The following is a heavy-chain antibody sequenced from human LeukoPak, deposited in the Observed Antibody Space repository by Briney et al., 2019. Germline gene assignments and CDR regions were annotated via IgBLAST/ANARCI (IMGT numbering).Heavy chain of an antibody. CDR3: AKEIITMIVVVLYFQY. Sequence: GGSLTLSCAVSGFTLNNYAMNWVRQAPGKGLEWVSTMTSDGLYTYFADSVKGRFTMSRDTSKKTLHLQMNSLRAEDTAVYYCAKEIITMIVVVLYFQYWGQGTLVTVSS. J-gene: IGHJ1*01. D-gene: IGHD3-22*01. V-gene: IGHV3-23*01. CDR2: MTSDGLYT. CDR1: GFTLNNYA.